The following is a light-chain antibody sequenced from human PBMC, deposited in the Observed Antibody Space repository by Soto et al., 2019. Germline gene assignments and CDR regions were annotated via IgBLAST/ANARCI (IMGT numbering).Light chain of an antibody. CDR1: QTINGR. Sequence: DIQMTQSPSTLSASIGDRVTITCRASQTINGRLAWYQQKPGRPPKLQSYDVSFLESGAPSRFSGSGSGTDFTLTISSLRPDDFATFYCQQYKVYPYTFGQGSRLDIQ. CDR2: DVS. V-gene: IGKV1-5*01. J-gene: IGKJ2*01. CDR3: QQYKVYPYT.